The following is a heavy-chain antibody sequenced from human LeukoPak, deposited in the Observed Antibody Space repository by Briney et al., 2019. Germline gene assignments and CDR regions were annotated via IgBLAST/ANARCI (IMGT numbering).Heavy chain of an antibody. D-gene: IGHD3-22*01. J-gene: IGHJ4*02. V-gene: IGHV3-30*02. Sequence: GGSLRLSCAASGFTFSNYGMHWVRQAPGKGLEWVAFIRYDGSNKYFADSLKGRFTISRDNAKNTLYLQMNSLRAEDTAVYYCASINYYYDSSGPTDYWGQGTLVTVSS. CDR1: GFTFSNYG. CDR2: IRYDGSNK. CDR3: ASINYYYDSSGPTDY.